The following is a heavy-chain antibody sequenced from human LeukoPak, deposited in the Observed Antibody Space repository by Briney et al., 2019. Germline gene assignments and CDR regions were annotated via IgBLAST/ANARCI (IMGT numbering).Heavy chain of an antibody. CDR3: ARDPSTGIAVAGTDY. V-gene: IGHV3-30*02. CDR1: GFTFTSSD. J-gene: IGHJ4*02. Sequence: GGSLRLSCAASGFTFTSSDIQHWVRQPPGKGLEWVALLRYDGSDEYYADSVKGRFTISRDNSKNTLYLQMNSLRPEDAAVYYCARDPSTGIAVAGTDYWGQGTLVTVSS. D-gene: IGHD6-19*01. CDR2: LRYDGSDE.